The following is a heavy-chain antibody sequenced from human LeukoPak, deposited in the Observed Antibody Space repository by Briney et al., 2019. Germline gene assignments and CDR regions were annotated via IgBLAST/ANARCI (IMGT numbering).Heavy chain of an antibody. J-gene: IGHJ3*02. Sequence: PSETLSLTCTVSGGSISSYYWSWIRQPPGKGLEWIGYMYYSGSTNYNPSLKSRVTISVDTSKNQFSLKLSSVTAADTAVYYCARVVYDYVWGSYRYTDAFDIWGQGTMVTVSS. D-gene: IGHD3-16*02. CDR2: MYYSGST. CDR3: ARVVYDYVWGSYRYTDAFDI. CDR1: GGSISSYY. V-gene: IGHV4-59*08.